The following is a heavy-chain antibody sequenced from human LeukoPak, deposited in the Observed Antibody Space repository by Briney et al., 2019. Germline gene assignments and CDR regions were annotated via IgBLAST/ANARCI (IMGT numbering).Heavy chain of an antibody. V-gene: IGHV1-8*03. J-gene: IGHJ4*02. CDR3: ARGESGYDSNFDY. D-gene: IGHD5-12*01. CDR1: GYTFTSYD. Sequence: ASVKVSCKASGYTFTSYDINWVRQATGQGLEWMGWMNPNSGNTGYAQRFQGRVTITRNTSISTAYMELSSLRSEDTAVYYCARGESGYDSNFDYWGQGTLVTVSS. CDR2: MNPNSGNT.